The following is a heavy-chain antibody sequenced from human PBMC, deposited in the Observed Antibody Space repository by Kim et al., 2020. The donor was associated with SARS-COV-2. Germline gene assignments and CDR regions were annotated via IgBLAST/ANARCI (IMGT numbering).Heavy chain of an antibody. D-gene: IGHD3-10*01. J-gene: IGHJ5*02. CDR1: GFTFDDYA. CDR2: ISWNSGSI. Sequence: GGSLRLSCAASGFTFDDYAMHWVRQAPGKGLEWVSGISWNSGSIGYADSVKGRFTISRDNAKNSLYLQMNSLRAEDTALYYCAKGSITMVQGGPHFDPWGQGTLVTVSS. V-gene: IGHV3-9*01. CDR3: AKGSITMVQGGPHFDP.